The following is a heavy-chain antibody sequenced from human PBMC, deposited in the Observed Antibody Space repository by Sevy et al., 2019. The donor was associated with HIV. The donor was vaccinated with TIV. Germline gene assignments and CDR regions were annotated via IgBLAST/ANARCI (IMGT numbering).Heavy chain of an antibody. CDR3: ATYSSDIYFHGLDV. Sequence: ASVKVSCKASGYTFTSYGISWVRQAPGQGLEWIGWISAYNGQTDYAQKLQGRVTMTTDTSTTTAYMELTSLRSDDTAVYYCATYSSDIYFHGLDVWGQGTTVTVSS. V-gene: IGHV1-18*01. J-gene: IGHJ6*02. CDR2: ISAYNGQT. CDR1: GYTFTSYG. D-gene: IGHD6-25*01.